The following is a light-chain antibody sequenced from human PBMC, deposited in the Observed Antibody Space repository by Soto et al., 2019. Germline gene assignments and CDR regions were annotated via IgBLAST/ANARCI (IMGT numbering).Light chain of an antibody. V-gene: IGLV2-11*01. Sequence: QSALTQPRSVSGSPGQSVTISCTGTSSDVGGYNYVSWYQQHPGKAPKLMIYDVSKRPSGVPDSFSGSKSGNTASLTISGLQAEDEADYYCCSYAGTYTYVFGVGTKLTVL. J-gene: IGLJ1*01. CDR3: CSYAGTYTYV. CDR2: DVS. CDR1: SSDVGGYNY.